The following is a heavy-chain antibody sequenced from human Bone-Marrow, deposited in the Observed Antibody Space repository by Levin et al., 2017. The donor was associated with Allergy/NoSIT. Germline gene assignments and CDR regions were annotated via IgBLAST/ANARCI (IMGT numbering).Heavy chain of an antibody. Sequence: LPGGSLRLSCAASGFTFSNYGMSWVRQAPGKGLEWVALIWHDGRNKFHADSVKGRFTISRDNSKNALFLEVNSLRAEDTAVYYCARVNTWGDSNWYGWFDPWGQGTLVIVSS. CDR2: IWHDGRNK. CDR3: ARVNTWGDSNWYGWFDP. CDR1: GFTFSNYG. J-gene: IGHJ5*02. V-gene: IGHV3-33*07. D-gene: IGHD6-13*01.